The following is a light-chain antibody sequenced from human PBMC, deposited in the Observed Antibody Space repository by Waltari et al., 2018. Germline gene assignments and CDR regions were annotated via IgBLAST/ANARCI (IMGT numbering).Light chain of an antibody. V-gene: IGLV2-11*01. CDR2: DVS. Sequence: QSALTQPRSVSGSPGQSVTLACPVTTSNASGYTCGCWYQQHPGKAPKLLIYDVSKRPSGVPVRFSGSKSGNTASLTISGLQAEDEADYYCCSYAGSYTVVFGGGTKLTVL. CDR1: TSNASGYTC. CDR3: CSYAGSYTVV. J-gene: IGLJ2*01.